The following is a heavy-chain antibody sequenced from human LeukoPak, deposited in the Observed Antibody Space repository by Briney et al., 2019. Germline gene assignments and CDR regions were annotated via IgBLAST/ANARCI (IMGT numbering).Heavy chain of an antibody. CDR1: TFNFRDDDSDFTFSDYD. CDR3: TRRVRGVFAY. J-gene: IGHJ4*02. D-gene: IGHD3-10*01. CDR2: IGSAGDT. V-gene: IGHV3-13*01. Sequence: GGSLRLSCAASTFNFRDDDSDFTFSDYDIHWVRQLPGKGLEWVSGIGSAGDTYYLDSVKGRFAISRENANNSVLLHMNSPRAGDTAVYFCTRRVRGVFAYWGQGTLVTVSS.